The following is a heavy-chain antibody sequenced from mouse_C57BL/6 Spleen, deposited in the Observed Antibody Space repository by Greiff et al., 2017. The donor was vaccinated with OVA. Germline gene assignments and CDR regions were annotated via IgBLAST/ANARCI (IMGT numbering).Heavy chain of an antibody. CDR1: GFTFSSYG. J-gene: IGHJ3*01. Sequence: EVKLMESGGDLVKPGGSLKLSCAASGFTFSSYGMSWVRQTPDKRLEWVATISSGGSYTYYPDSVKGRFTISRDNAKNTLYLQMSSLKSEDTAMYYCARGAGLAYWGQGTLVTVSA. CDR2: ISSGGSYT. CDR3: ARGAGLAY. V-gene: IGHV5-6*02.